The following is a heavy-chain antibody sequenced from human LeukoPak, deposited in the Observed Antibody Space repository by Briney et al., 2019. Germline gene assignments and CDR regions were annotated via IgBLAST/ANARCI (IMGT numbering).Heavy chain of an antibody. CDR3: ARDQGDGYLKGVFAY. CDR2: ISAYNSNT. Sequence: ASVKVSCTASGYTFTSYGISWVRQAPGQGLEWMGWISAYNSNTNYAQKLQGRVTMTTDTSTSTVYMELSSLRSEDTAVYYCARDQGDGYLKGVFAYWGQGTLVTVSS. V-gene: IGHV1-18*01. J-gene: IGHJ4*02. CDR1: GYTFTSYG. D-gene: IGHD5-24*01.